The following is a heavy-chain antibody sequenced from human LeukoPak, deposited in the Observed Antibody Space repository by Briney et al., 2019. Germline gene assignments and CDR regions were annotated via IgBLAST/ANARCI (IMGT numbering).Heavy chain of an antibody. CDR2: IYYSGGT. Sequence: PSQTLSLTCTVSGGSISSGDYYWSWIRQPPGKGLEWIGYIYYSGGTYYNPSLKSRVTISVDTSKNQFSLKLSSVTAADTAVYYCARDRITMVRGVIITGVFDPWGQGTLVTVSS. CDR3: ARDRITMVRGVIITGVFDP. J-gene: IGHJ5*02. V-gene: IGHV4-30-4*08. D-gene: IGHD3-10*01. CDR1: GGSISSGDYY.